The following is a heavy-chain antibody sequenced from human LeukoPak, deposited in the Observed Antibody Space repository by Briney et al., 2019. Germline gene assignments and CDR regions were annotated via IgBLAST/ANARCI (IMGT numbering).Heavy chain of an antibody. J-gene: IGHJ4*02. Sequence: ASVKVSCKASGYTFTGYYMHWVRQAPGQGLEWMGWINPNSGDTNYAQKFQGRVTMTRDTSISTAYMELSRLRSDDTAVYYCARGAGDLFFDYWGQGTLVTVSS. V-gene: IGHV1-2*02. CDR3: ARGAGDLFFDY. CDR1: GYTFTGYY. D-gene: IGHD4-17*01. CDR2: INPNSGDT.